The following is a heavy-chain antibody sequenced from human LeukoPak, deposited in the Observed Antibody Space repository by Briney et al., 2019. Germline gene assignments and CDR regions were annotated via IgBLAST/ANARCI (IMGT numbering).Heavy chain of an antibody. CDR2: IKQDGSEK. Sequence: GRSLRLSCAASGFTFSSYWMSWVRQAPGKGLEWVANIKQDGSEKYYVDSVKGRFTISRDNAKNSLYLQMNSLRAEDTAVYYCARDTYSSSWYFVKYYYYGMDVWGQGTTVTVSS. CDR3: ARDTYSSSWYFVKYYYYGMDV. CDR1: GFTFSSYW. D-gene: IGHD6-13*01. V-gene: IGHV3-7*01. J-gene: IGHJ6*02.